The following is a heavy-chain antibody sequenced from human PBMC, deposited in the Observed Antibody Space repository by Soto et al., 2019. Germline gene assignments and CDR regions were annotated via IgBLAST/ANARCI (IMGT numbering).Heavy chain of an antibody. CDR2: ISYDGSNK. CDR3: AKEDYYDSSFDAFDI. V-gene: IGHV3-30*18. Sequence: GGSLRLSCAASGFTFSSYGMHWVRQAPGKGLEWVAVISYDGSNKYYADSVKGRFTISRDNSLNTLYLQMNSLRAEDTAVYYCAKEDYYDSSFDAFDIWGQGTMVTVSS. J-gene: IGHJ3*02. D-gene: IGHD3-22*01. CDR1: GFTFSSYG.